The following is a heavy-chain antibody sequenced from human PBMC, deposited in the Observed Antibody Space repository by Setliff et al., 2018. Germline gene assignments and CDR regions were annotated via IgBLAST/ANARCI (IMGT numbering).Heavy chain of an antibody. J-gene: IGHJ4*02. Sequence: SETLSLTCTVSGASLSSGTYHWGWIRQPPGKGLEWIGRIYYRGGTYYNASLKGRLTISVDTAQNQFSLRLTSVTAADTAVYYCARTGTYRYFDYWGQGALVTVSS. CDR3: ARTGTYRYFDY. CDR1: GASLSSGTYH. D-gene: IGHD1-1*01. CDR2: IYYRGGT. V-gene: IGHV4-39*01.